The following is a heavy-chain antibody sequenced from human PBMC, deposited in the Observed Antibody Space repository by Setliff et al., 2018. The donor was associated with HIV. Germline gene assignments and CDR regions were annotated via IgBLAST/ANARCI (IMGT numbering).Heavy chain of an antibody. D-gene: IGHD3-10*01. Sequence: ASVKVSCKASGHTPRHYGINWIRQAPGQGLEWVGSLIPVLGEPHYAPRFQGRVTITADDSTNTAYLELSNLRFDDTATYYCARGVLYGLSEYWGAGSLVTVSS. CDR3: ARGVLYGLSEY. V-gene: IGHV1-69*11. CDR2: LIPVLGEP. J-gene: IGHJ4*02. CDR1: GHTPRHYG.